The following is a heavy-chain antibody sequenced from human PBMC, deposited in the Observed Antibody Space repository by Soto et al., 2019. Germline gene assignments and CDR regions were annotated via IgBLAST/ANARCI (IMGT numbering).Heavy chain of an antibody. CDR2: ISNEGRST. CDR1: GFSFSTYG. Sequence: QIQLVESGGGVVQPGISLRLSCAASGFSFSTYGMHWVRQTPGKGLEWVALISNEGRSTYYADSVKGRFTISRDNSRNTLYLQMISLRTEGPAIYYCAKAGGKVSTPFDPWGQGTLVTVSS. J-gene: IGHJ5*02. D-gene: IGHD2-8*01. CDR3: AKAGGKVSTPFDP. V-gene: IGHV3-30*18.